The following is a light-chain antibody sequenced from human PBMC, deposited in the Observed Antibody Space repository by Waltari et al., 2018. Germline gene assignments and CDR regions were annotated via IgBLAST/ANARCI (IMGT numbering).Light chain of an antibody. J-gene: IGLJ2*01. CDR3: QSYDSNIII. Sequence: SYELTQPPSVSVSLGQTATITCPAADLDYKYVSWYRQRPGQAPVVVIYEDSKRPSGIPERFSGSNSGSTGTLTISETQTMDEATYFCQSYDSNIIIFGGGTKLTVL. CDR2: EDS. V-gene: IGLV3-1*01. CDR1: DLDYKY.